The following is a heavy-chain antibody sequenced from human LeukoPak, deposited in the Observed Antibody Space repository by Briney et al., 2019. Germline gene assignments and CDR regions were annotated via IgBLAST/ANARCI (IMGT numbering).Heavy chain of an antibody. V-gene: IGHV3-15*01. CDR2: IKSKTDGGTT. D-gene: IGHD6-19*01. Sequence: PGGSLRLSCAASGFTFDDYGMSWVRQAPGKGLEWVGRIKSKTDGGTTDYAAPVKGRFTISRDDSKNTLYLQMNSLKTEDTAVYYCTRDGRWQWLPSSFYFDYWGQGTLVTVSS. CDR3: TRDGRWQWLPSSFYFDY. J-gene: IGHJ4*02. CDR1: GFTFDDYG.